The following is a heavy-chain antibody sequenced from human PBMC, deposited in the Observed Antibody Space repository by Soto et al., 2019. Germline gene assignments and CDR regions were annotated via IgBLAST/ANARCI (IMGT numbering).Heavy chain of an antibody. Sequence: PSETLSVTCTVAGGSISSYYCSWLRKNQGKGLEWLGIIYYSGSTNYTSTLKSRVTISVDTSKNQFSLKLSSVTAADTAVYYCARHSDSSGYYRSTPSFDYWGQGTLVTVSS. D-gene: IGHD3-22*01. CDR1: GGSISSYY. J-gene: IGHJ4*02. CDR2: IYYSGST. CDR3: ARHSDSSGYYRSTPSFDY. V-gene: IGHV4-59*08.